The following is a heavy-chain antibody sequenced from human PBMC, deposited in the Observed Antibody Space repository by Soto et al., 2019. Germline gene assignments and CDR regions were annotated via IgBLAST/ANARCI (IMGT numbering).Heavy chain of an antibody. V-gene: IGHV4-4*07. D-gene: IGHD5-12*01. CDR2: IVSSGST. J-gene: IGHJ4*02. Sequence: ETLSLTCTVSGGSINTFYWSWVRQPAGKGLEWILRIVSSGSTSFNPSLESRVAMSVETSKNHFSLNLSSVTAADMAVYYCAREGSYSAYNFAHGIQLWSFDXWGQGALFTVSX. CDR3: AREGSYSAYNFAHGIQLWSFDX. CDR1: GGSINTFY.